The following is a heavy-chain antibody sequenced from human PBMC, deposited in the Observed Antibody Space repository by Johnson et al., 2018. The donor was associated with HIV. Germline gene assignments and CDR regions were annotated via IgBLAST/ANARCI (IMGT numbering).Heavy chain of an antibody. J-gene: IGHJ3*02. D-gene: IGHD3-22*01. CDR1: GFTFSDHY. V-gene: IGHV3-72*01. Sequence: VQLVESGGGVVQPGRSVRLSCAASGFTFSDHYMDWVRQAPGKGLEWVGRTRNKANNYTTKYAPSVKGRFTISRENSTNTLYLQMNSLRPDDTAFYYCARERSIYYDSGDYYYADAFDIWGQGTMVTVSS. CDR3: ARERSIYYDSGDYYYADAFDI. CDR2: TRNKANNYTT.